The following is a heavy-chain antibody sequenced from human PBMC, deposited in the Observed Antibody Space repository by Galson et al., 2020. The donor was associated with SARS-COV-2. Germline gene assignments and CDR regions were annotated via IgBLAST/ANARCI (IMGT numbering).Heavy chain of an antibody. CDR2: INHSGST. V-gene: IGHV4-34*01. J-gene: IGHJ3*02. CDR3: ARRPTIVVIPTTMNAFDI. D-gene: IGHD2-2*01. Sequence: SETLSLTCAVYVGSFSGYYWSWIRQPPGKGLEWIGEINHSGSTNYNPSLKSRVTISVDRSKNQFSLKLTSVTAADTAVYYCARRPTIVVIPTTMNAFDIWGRGTMVTVSS. CDR1: VGSFSGYY.